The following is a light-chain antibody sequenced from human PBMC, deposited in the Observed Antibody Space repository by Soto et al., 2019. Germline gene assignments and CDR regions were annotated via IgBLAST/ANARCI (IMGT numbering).Light chain of an antibody. J-gene: IGKJ4*01. Sequence: EIVLTQSPGILSLSPGERATLSCRASQSVDSSYLAWYQQKPGQAPRLLIFGASTRATGTPDRFSGSGSGTDFTLTISRLEPEDFAVYYCQQYRSSPLTFGGGTKVEIK. CDR1: QSVDSSY. CDR3: QQYRSSPLT. V-gene: IGKV3-20*01. CDR2: GAS.